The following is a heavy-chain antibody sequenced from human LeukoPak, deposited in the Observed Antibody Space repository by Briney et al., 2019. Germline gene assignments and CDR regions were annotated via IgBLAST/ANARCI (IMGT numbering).Heavy chain of an antibody. J-gene: IGHJ4*02. V-gene: IGHV4-34*01. CDR1: GGSFSGYY. D-gene: IGHD3-22*01. CDR3: ARGSTPMIVRDFYFDY. CDR2: INHSGCT. Sequence: SETLSLTCAVYGGSFSGYYWSWIRQPPGKGLEWIGEINHSGCTNYNPSLKSRVTISVDTSKNQFSLKLSSVTAADTAVYYCARGSTPMIVRDFYFDYWGQGTLVTVSS.